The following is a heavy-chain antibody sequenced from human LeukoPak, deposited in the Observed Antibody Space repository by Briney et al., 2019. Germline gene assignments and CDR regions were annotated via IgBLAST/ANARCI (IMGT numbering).Heavy chain of an antibody. V-gene: IGHV4-38-2*02. CDR3: ARDRRYYDSSGYADY. Sequence: SETLSLTCTVSGYSISSGYYWGWIRQPPGKGLEWIGSIYHSGSTYYNPSLKSRVTISVDTSKNQFSLKLSSVTAADTAVYYCARDRRYYDSSGYADYWGQGTLVTVSS. CDR2: IYHSGST. D-gene: IGHD3-22*01. J-gene: IGHJ4*02. CDR1: GYSISSGYY.